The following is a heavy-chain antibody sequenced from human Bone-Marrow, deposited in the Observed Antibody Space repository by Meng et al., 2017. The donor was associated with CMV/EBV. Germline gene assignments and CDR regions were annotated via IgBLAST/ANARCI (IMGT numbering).Heavy chain of an antibody. J-gene: IGHJ4*02. CDR3: AKGQKIYYDSSGYDY. D-gene: IGHD3-22*01. V-gene: IGHV3-48*03. Sequence: GESLKISCSVSGFTFSDYEMNWVRQAPGKGLEWVSYISRSGNTKFYADSVKGRFTISRDDAMNSLYLQMNSLRGEDTAVYYCAKGQKIYYDSSGYDYWGQGTLVTVSS. CDR1: GFTFSDYE. CDR2: ISRSGNTK.